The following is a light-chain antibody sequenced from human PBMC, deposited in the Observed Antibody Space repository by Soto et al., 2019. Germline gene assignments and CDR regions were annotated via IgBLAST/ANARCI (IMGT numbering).Light chain of an antibody. CDR1: SSDVGGNKY. V-gene: IGLV2-14*01. J-gene: IGLJ1*01. CDR3: TSSTSDSLYV. Sequence: QSALTQPASVSGSPGQSITTSCTGTSSDVGGNKYVSWYQQYPGKVPKLLINKVSNRPSGVSNRFSGSKSGNTASLTISGLLAEDEADYFCTSSTSDSLYVFGTGTKVTVL. CDR2: KVS.